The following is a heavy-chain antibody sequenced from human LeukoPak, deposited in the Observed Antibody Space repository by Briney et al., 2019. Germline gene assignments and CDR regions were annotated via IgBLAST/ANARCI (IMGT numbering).Heavy chain of an antibody. J-gene: IGHJ4*02. V-gene: IGHV4-30-2*01. Sequence: SETLSLTCAVYGGSFSGYSWSWIRQPPGKGLEWIGYIYHSGSTYYNPSLKSRVTISVDRSKNQFSLKLSSVTAADTAVYYCARVTREEEYYFDYWGQGTLVTVSS. D-gene: IGHD2-21*02. CDR1: GGSFSGYS. CDR2: IYHSGST. CDR3: ARVTREEEYYFDY.